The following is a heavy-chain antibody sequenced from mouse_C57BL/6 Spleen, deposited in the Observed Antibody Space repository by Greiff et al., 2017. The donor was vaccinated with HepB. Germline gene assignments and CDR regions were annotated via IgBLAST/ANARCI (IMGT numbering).Heavy chain of an antibody. D-gene: IGHD1-1*01. CDR3: ARHRYGTAYAMDY. CDR1: GFTFSDYY. Sequence: DVMLVESGGGLVQPGGSLKLSCAASGFTFSDYYMYWVRQTPEKRLEWVAYISNGGGSTYYPDTVKGRFTISRDNAKNTLYLQMSRLKSEDTAMYYCARHRYGTAYAMDYWGQGTSVTVSS. V-gene: IGHV5-12*01. CDR2: ISNGGGST. J-gene: IGHJ4*01.